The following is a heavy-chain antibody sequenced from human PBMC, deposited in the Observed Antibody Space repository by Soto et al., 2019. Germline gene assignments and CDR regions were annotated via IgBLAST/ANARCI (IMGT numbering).Heavy chain of an antibody. J-gene: IGHJ4*02. CDR3: ARDRGGNYHTGY. D-gene: IGHD1-7*01. V-gene: IGHV1-69*04. Sequence: SVKVSCKASGGTFSSYTISWVRQAPGQGLEWMGRIIPILGIANYAQKFQGRVTITADKSTSTAYVELSSLRSEDTAVYYCARDRGGNYHTGYWGQGTLVTVSS. CDR2: IIPILGIA. CDR1: GGTFSSYT.